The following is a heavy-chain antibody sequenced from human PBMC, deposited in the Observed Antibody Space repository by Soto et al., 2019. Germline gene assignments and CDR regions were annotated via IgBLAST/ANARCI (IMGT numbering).Heavy chain of an antibody. Sequence: GGSLRLSCVVSGFTFNNYWMSWVRQAPGKGLEWVANIKHDGSEKYYLDSVMGRFTISRDDAKNSLYLQMSSLRVEDTAMYYSARYSGNDCIDYWGQGTLVTVSS. CDR3: ARYSGNDCIDY. J-gene: IGHJ4*02. CDR2: IKHDGSEK. D-gene: IGHD5-12*01. CDR1: GFTFNNYW. V-gene: IGHV3-7*04.